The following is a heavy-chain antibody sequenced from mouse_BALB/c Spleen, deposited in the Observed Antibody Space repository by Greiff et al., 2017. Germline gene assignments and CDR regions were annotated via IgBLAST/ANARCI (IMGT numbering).Heavy chain of an antibody. CDR2: ISDGGSYT. D-gene: IGHD2-1*01. CDR1: GFTFSDYY. Sequence: EVQVVESGGGLVKPGGSLKLSCAASGFTFSDYYMYWVRQTPEKRLEWVATISDGGSYTYYPDSVKGRFTISRDNAKNNLYLQMSSLKSEDTAMYYCARDGKRGFAYWGQGTLVTVSA. J-gene: IGHJ3*01. CDR3: ARDGKRGFAY. V-gene: IGHV5-4*02.